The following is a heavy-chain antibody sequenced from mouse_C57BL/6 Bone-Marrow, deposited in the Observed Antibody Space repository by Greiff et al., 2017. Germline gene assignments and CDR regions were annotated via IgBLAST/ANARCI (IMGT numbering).Heavy chain of an antibody. J-gene: IGHJ2*01. Sequence: EVKLQESGGGLVQPGGSLKLSCAASGFTFSDYYMYWVRQTPEKRLEWVAYISNGGGSTYYPDTVKGRFTISRDNAKNTLYLQMSRLKSEDTAMYYCARLNYDYVDYWGQGTTLTVSS. CDR1: GFTFSDYY. CDR2: ISNGGGST. CDR3: ARLNYDYVDY. V-gene: IGHV5-12*01. D-gene: IGHD2-3*01.